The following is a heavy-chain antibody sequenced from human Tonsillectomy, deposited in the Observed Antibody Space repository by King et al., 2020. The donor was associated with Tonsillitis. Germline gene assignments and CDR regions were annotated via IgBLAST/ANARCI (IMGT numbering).Heavy chain of an antibody. D-gene: IGHD6-6*01. CDR1: GYSFTSYG. Sequence: VQLVESGAEVKKPGESLRISCKGCGYSFTSYGISWVRQMPGKGPEGMGRNDPSDSYTNYRPSFQGHVTISADKYNSTAYLQWSSLKASDTAMYYCARHSSSSGNFDSWGQGTLVTVSS. V-gene: IGHV5-10-1*03. CDR2: NDPSDSYT. J-gene: IGHJ4*02. CDR3: ARHSSSSGNFDS.